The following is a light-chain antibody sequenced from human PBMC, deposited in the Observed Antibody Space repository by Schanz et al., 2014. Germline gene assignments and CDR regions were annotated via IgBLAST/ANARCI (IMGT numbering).Light chain of an antibody. CDR1: TSNIGAGYD. CDR2: GDT. CDR3: SSYTSSSTLVYV. J-gene: IGLJ1*01. Sequence: QSVLTQPPSVSGAPGQRVAISCTGSTSNIGAGYDVHWYQQFPGTAPKLLIFGDTNRPSGVPDRFSGSKSGTSASLAITGLQTEDEADYYCSSYTSSSTLVYVFGTGTKLTVL. V-gene: IGLV1-40*01.